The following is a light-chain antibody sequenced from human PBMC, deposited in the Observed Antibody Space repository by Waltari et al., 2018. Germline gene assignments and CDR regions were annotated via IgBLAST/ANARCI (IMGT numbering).Light chain of an antibody. CDR3: SSYTSSSTWV. J-gene: IGLJ3*02. V-gene: IGLV2-14*03. Sequence: QSALTQPASVSGSPGQSITISSTGTSSDVGGYNFVSWYQQHPGKAPKLMIYDVSNRPSGVSNRFSGSKTGNTASLTISGLQAEDEADYYCSSYTSSSTWVVGGGTKLTGL. CDR1: SSDVGGYNF. CDR2: DVS.